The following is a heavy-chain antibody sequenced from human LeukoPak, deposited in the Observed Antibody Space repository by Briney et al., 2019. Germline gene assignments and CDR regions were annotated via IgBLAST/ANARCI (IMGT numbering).Heavy chain of an antibody. CDR3: ARHTMAAFDY. CDR1: GFTFSSYS. CDR2: ISSSSSYI. D-gene: IGHD3-10*01. Sequence: GGSLRLSCAASGFTFSSYSMNWVRQAPGKGLEWVSSISSSSSYIYYADSVKGRFTISRDNAKNSLYLRMNSLRAEDTAVYYCARHTMAAFDYWGQGTLVTVSS. V-gene: IGHV3-21*01. J-gene: IGHJ4*02.